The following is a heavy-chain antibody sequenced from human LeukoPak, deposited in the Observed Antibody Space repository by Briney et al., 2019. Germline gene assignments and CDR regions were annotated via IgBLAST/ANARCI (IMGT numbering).Heavy chain of an antibody. CDR1: GGSISSGSYY. D-gene: IGHD2-15*01. CDR3: ARTLGDCSGGSCYREKYYYYYYYMDV. J-gene: IGHJ6*03. V-gene: IGHV4-61*02. CDR2: IYTSGST. Sequence: KTSETLSLTCTGSGGSISSGSYYWSWIRQPAGKGLEWIGRIYTSGSTNYNPSLKSRVTISVDTSKNQFSLKLSSVTAADTAVYYCARTLGDCSGGSCYREKYYYYYYYMDVWGKGTTVTISS.